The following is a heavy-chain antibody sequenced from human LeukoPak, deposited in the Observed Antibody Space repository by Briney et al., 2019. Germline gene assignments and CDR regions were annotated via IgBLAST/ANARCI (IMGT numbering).Heavy chain of an antibody. Sequence: PGGSLRLSCAASGFTVSSNYMSWVRQAPGKGLEWVSVIYSGGSTYYADSVKGRFTISRDNSKNTLYLQMNSLRAEDTAEYYCARSFLGYCSSTSCGDAFDIWGQGTMVTVSS. D-gene: IGHD2-2*01. CDR3: ARSFLGYCSSTSCGDAFDI. J-gene: IGHJ3*02. V-gene: IGHV3-66*02. CDR1: GFTVSSNY. CDR2: IYSGGST.